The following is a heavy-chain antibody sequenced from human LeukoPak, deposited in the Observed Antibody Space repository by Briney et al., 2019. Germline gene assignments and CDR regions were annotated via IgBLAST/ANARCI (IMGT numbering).Heavy chain of an antibody. CDR1: GFTFSTYS. CDR3: ARYSDY. Sequence: GGSLRLSCAASGFTFSTYSMNWVRQVPGKGLEWVSYISSSSGSIYYADSVKGRFTVSRDNAKNSLYLQMNSLRDEDTAVYYRARYSDYWGQGTLVTVSS. D-gene: IGHD2-21*01. J-gene: IGHJ4*02. V-gene: IGHV3-48*02. CDR2: ISSSSGSI.